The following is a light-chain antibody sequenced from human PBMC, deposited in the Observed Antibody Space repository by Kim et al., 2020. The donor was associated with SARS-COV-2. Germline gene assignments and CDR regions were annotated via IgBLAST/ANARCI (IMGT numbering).Light chain of an antibody. Sequence: DIQMTQSPSTLSASVGDRVTITSRASQSISIWLAWYQQKPGKAPKLLIYKASSLKRGVPSRFSGSGSGTEFTLTISSLQPDDFATYLCQLYKSHLYTCGKGTKLENK. CDR3: QLYKSHLYT. V-gene: IGKV1-5*03. CDR1: QSISIW. CDR2: KAS. J-gene: IGKJ2*01.